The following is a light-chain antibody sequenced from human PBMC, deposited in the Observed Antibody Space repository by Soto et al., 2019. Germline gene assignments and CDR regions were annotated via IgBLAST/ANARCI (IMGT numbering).Light chain of an antibody. V-gene: IGLV2-8*01. CDR3: SSYAGRNSYV. J-gene: IGLJ1*01. CDR1: SSDVGAYNY. Sequence: QSALTQPPSASGSPGQSVTIPCTGTSSDVGAYNYVSWYQQHPGKAPKLVIYDVGMRPSGVPDRFSGSKSGSTASLTVSGLQDDDEADYYCSSYAGRNSYVFGTGTKLTVL. CDR2: DVG.